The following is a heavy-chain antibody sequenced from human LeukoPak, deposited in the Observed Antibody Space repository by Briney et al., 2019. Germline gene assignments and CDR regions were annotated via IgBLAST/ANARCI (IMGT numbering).Heavy chain of an antibody. Sequence: SSVKVSCKASGGTFSSYAISWVRQAPGQGLEWMGGSIPSFGTANYAQKFQGRVTITADESTSTAYMELSSLRSEDTAVYYCARPSHYDFWSGYSSRDYYFDYWGQGTLVTVSS. V-gene: IGHV1-69*01. J-gene: IGHJ4*02. D-gene: IGHD3-3*01. CDR1: GGTFSSYA. CDR3: ARPSHYDFWSGYSSRDYYFDY. CDR2: SIPSFGTA.